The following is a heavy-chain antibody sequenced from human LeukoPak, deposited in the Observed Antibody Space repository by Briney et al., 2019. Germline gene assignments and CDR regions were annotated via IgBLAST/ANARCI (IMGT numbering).Heavy chain of an antibody. Sequence: SETLSLTCAVYGGSFSGYYWSWIRQPPGKGLEWIGEINHSGSTNYNPSLKSRVTISVDTSKNQFSLKLSSVTAADTAVYYCARAPYCGGDCSRASDYWGQGTLVTVSS. CDR1: GGSFSGYY. D-gene: IGHD2-21*02. J-gene: IGHJ4*02. CDR2: INHSGST. V-gene: IGHV4-34*01. CDR3: ARAPYCGGDCSRASDY.